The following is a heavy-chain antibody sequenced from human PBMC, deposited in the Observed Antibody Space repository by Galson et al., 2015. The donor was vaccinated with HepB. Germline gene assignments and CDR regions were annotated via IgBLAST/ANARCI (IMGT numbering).Heavy chain of an antibody. CDR1: GFTFSRYT. Sequence: SLRLSCATSGFTFSRYTMHWVRQAPGRGMEWVAVISQDGSITHHADSVKGRFTISRDNSKNTLYLQMNSLRTKDTAVFYCARSEPRTWHNFDYWGQGTLVTVSS. CDR2: ISQDGSIT. CDR3: ARSEPRTWHNFDY. D-gene: IGHD1-14*01. J-gene: IGHJ4*02. V-gene: IGHV3-30*04.